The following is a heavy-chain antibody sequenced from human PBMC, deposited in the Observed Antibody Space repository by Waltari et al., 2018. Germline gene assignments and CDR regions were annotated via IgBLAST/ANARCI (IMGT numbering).Heavy chain of an antibody. J-gene: IGHJ4*02. Sequence: EVQLVESGGGLIQPGGSLRLSCAASGCTVSSNYMSWVRQAPGKGLGWVSVICGGGSTYYADSVKGRFPISRDTSKNPLYLHMNSLRAEDTAVYYCACYSISPPLDYWGQGTLVTVSS. D-gene: IGHD6-13*01. V-gene: IGHV3-53*01. CDR3: ACYSISPPLDY. CDR2: ICGGGST. CDR1: GCTVSSNY.